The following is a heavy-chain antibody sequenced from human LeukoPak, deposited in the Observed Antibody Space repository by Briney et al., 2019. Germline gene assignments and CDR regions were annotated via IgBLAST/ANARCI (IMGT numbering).Heavy chain of an antibody. V-gene: IGHV3-30*02. D-gene: IGHD6-13*01. Sequence: PGGSLRLSCAASGFAFSRYGMHWVRQAPGKGLEWVAVIWDDGSNQKYADSVKGRFTISRDNSKNTLYLQMNSLRAEDTAVYYCAKDRGSSSWYYFDYWGQGTLVTVSS. J-gene: IGHJ4*02. CDR1: GFAFSRYG. CDR3: AKDRGSSSWYYFDY. CDR2: IWDDGSNQ.